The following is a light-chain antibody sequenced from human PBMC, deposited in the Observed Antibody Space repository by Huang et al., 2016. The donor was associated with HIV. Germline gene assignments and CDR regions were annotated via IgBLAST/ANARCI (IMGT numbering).Light chain of an antibody. V-gene: IGKV3-11*01. CDR2: GAS. Sequence: IVLTQSPAIMSLSPGERATLPCRASQSVSHYLAWCQHKPGQPPRLLIYGASRRATDSPTRLNGTGSGTDFTLTISSLETEDSAVYYCQESDTWPRLTLGGGTKVEIK. J-gene: IGKJ4*01. CDR3: QESDTWPRLT. CDR1: QSVSHY.